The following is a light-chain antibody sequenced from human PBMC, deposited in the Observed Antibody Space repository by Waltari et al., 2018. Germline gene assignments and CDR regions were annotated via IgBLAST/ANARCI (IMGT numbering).Light chain of an antibody. V-gene: IGKV4-1*01. CDR3: QQYYSSFPRT. CDR2: WAS. Sequence: DMVITQSPASLAVSLPVRATLNCTSSQRDLDSSNNKNYLVWYQQKPGQPPKMLIYWASTRESGVPDRFSGSGSGTDFTLTISSLQAEDVAVYDGQQYYSSFPRTFGQGTKVEIK. CDR1: QRDLDSSNNKNY. J-gene: IGKJ1*01.